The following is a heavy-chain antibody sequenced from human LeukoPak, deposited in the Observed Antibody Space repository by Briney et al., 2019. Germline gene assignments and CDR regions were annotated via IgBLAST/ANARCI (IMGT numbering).Heavy chain of an antibody. CDR1: GYSFISYN. CDR2: IYPGDSGT. Sequence: GESLKISCKNSGYSFISYNIVWVRQMPGKGLEWVGIIYPGDSGTTYSPSFQGLVTISADKSISTAYLQWSSLKASDTAMYYCARLNAYNYGFDYWGQGTLVTVSS. CDR3: ARLNAYNYGFDY. V-gene: IGHV5-51*01. D-gene: IGHD5-24*01. J-gene: IGHJ4*02.